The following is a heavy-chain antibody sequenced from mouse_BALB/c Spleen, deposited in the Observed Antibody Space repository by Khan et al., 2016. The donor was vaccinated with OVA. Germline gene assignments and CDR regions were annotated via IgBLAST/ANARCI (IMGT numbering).Heavy chain of an antibody. D-gene: IGHD2-3*01. CDR2: ISSSGST. CDR3: ARDGSRYNYAMDY. Sequence: VQLKESGPGLVKPSQSLSLTCTVTGYSITSDYAWNWIRQFPGNKLEWMGYISSSGSTNYNPALKSRISITRDTSKNQFFLQLNSVTTEDTATYDCARDGSRYNYAMDYWGKGTSVTVS. V-gene: IGHV3-2*02. J-gene: IGHJ4*01. CDR1: GYSITSDYA.